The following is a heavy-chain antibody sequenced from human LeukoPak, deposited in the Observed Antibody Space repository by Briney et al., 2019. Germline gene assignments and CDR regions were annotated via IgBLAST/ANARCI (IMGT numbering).Heavy chain of an antibody. CDR1: GGSISSGGYY. J-gene: IGHJ2*01. V-gene: IGHV4-31*03. Sequence: SETLSLTCTVSGGSISSGGYYWSWIRQHPGKGLEWIGYIYYSGSTYYNPSLKSRVTISVDTSKNQFSLKLSSVTAADTAVYYCARDIGYGAHLHWYFDLWGRGTLVTVSS. D-gene: IGHD4-17*01. CDR2: IYYSGST. CDR3: ARDIGYGAHLHWYFDL.